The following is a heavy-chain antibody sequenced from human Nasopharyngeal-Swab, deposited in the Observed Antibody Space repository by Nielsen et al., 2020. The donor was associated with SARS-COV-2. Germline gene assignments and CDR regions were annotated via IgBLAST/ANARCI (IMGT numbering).Heavy chain of an antibody. CDR1: GFSSPSSA. CDR2: IIVGSGNT. Sequence: SVKVSSYASGFSSPSSAMLWLLQPPRQGLQWIGWIIVGSGNTNYAQKFQERATISRDRTTSTVYMELSSLRSDDTAVYYCAAIDLSSTSYGDWYFDLWGRGTLVTVSS. J-gene: IGHJ2*01. V-gene: IGHV1-58*02. D-gene: IGHD2-2*01. CDR3: AAIDLSSTSYGDWYFDL.